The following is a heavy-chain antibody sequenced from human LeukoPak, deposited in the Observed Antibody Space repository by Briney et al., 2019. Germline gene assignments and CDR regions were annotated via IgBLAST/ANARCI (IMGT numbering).Heavy chain of an antibody. CDR1: GGSISSSSYC. J-gene: IGHJ4*02. CDR3: ARLKLLSDFDY. V-gene: IGHV4-39*01. Sequence: SETLSLTCTVSGGSISSSSYCWGWIRQPPGKGLEWIGSIYYSGSTYYNPSLKSRVTISVDTSKNQFSLKLSSVTAAGTAVYYCARLKLLSDFDYWGQGTLVTVSS. D-gene: IGHD2-2*01. CDR2: IYYSGST.